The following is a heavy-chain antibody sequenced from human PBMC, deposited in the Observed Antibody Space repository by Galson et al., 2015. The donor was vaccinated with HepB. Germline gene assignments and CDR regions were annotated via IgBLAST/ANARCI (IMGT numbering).Heavy chain of an antibody. V-gene: IGHV3-23*01. Sequence: SLRLSCAASGFTFSNYAMSWVRQAPGKGLEWVSLISGSGGTTYYADSVKGRFTISRDNSKNTLYLQMNSLRAEDTAVYYCAKDPLYSSSSVTGYFQHWGQGTLVTVSS. CDR3: AKDPLYSSSSVTGYFQH. CDR2: ISGSGGTT. J-gene: IGHJ1*01. CDR1: GFTFSNYA. D-gene: IGHD6-6*01.